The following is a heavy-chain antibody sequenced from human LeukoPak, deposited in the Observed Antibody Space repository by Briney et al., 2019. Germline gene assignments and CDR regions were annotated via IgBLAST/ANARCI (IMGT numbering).Heavy chain of an antibody. CDR2: IIPIFGTA. D-gene: IGHD3-10*01. J-gene: IGHJ4*02. CDR3: ARDRLVRGVILSDY. Sequence: EASVKVSCKASGGTFSSYAISWVRQAPGQGLEWMGGIIPIFGTANYAQKFQGRVTITADESTSTAYMELSSLRSEDTAVYYCARDRLVRGVILSDYWGQGTLVTVSS. V-gene: IGHV1-69*13. CDR1: GGTFSSYA.